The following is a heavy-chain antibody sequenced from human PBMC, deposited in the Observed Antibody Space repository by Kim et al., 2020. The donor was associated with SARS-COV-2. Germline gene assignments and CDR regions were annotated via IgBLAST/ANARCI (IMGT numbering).Heavy chain of an antibody. J-gene: IGHJ5*02. Sequence: SETLSLTCTVSGGSISSYYWSWIRQPPGKELEWIGYIYYSGSTNYNPSLKSRVSISVDSSKNHFSLKLRSVTAADTAVYYCARLHYGSGSYYNWFDHWG. CDR1: GGSISSYY. V-gene: IGHV4-59*01. D-gene: IGHD3-10*01. CDR2: IYYSGST. CDR3: ARLHYGSGSYYNWFDH.